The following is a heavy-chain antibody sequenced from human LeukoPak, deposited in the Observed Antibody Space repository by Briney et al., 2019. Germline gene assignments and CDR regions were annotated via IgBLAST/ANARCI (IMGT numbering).Heavy chain of an antibody. CDR3: ARRYEWFGESDNWFDP. CDR1: GGTFSSYA. J-gene: IGHJ5*02. CDR2: IIPILGIA. V-gene: IGHV1-69*04. Sequence: GASVKVSCKASGGTFSSYAISWVRQAPGQGLEWMGRIIPILGIANYAQKFQGRVTITADKSTSTAYMELSSLRSEDTAVYYCARRYEWFGESDNWFDPWGQGTLVTVSS. D-gene: IGHD3-10*01.